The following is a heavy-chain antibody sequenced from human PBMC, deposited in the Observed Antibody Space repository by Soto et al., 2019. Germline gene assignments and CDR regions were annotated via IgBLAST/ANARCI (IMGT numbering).Heavy chain of an antibody. V-gene: IGHV1-18*01. CDR3: ARASGGGVGTTSY. J-gene: IGHJ4*02. Sequence: QVQLVQSGAEVKKPGASAKVSCKASGYTFSNYGINWMRQVPGQGLEWMGWISPYNGKINYAQRFQGRVSLTTDTSTNTAYMELTSLRSDDTAVYYCARASGGGVGTTSYWGQGTLITVSS. CDR2: ISPYNGKI. D-gene: IGHD1-26*01. CDR1: GYTFSNYG.